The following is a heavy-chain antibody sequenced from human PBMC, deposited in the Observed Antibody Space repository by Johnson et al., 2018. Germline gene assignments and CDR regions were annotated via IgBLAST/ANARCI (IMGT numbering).Heavy chain of an antibody. CDR1: GYTLPEVS. V-gene: IGHV1-24*01. CDR3: ATDYDGDYTREGLDV. CDR2: FHPEEGET. D-gene: IGHD4-17*01. Sequence: QVQLVQSGAEVKKPGASVKVSCKVSGYTLPEVSMHWVRQAPGKGLEWMGGFHPEEGETVYAQKFQGRVTVTEDISTDTAYMELSALRSEDTAVYYCATDYDGDYTREGLDVCGQGTMVTVSS. J-gene: IGHJ3*01.